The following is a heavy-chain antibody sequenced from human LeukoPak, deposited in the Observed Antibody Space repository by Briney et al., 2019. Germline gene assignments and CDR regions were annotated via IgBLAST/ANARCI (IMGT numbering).Heavy chain of an antibody. V-gene: IGHV1-2*02. D-gene: IGHD6-19*01. CDR1: GYTFTGYY. Sequence: ASVKVSCKASGYTFTGYYMHWVRQAPGQGLEWMGWINPNSGGTNYAQKFQGRVTMTRDMSTSTVYMELSSLRSEDTAVYYCARGPAVAGKDWGQGTLVTVSS. J-gene: IGHJ4*02. CDR2: INPNSGGT. CDR3: ARGPAVAGKD.